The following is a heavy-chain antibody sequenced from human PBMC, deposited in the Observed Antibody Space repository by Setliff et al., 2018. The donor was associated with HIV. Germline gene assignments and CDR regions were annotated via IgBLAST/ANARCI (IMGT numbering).Heavy chain of an antibody. CDR2: IYYRGNT. D-gene: IGHD3-16*01. Sequence: PSETLSLTCNVSGGSIRSSSYYWGWIRQPPGKGLEWIGSIYYRGNTYYNPSLKSRLTISIDTSKNQFSLKLNSVTATDTAVYYCARRTFGSGRIDPWGQGTLVTVSS. CDR3: ARRTFGSGRIDP. J-gene: IGHJ5*02. V-gene: IGHV4-39*07. CDR1: GGSIRSSSYY.